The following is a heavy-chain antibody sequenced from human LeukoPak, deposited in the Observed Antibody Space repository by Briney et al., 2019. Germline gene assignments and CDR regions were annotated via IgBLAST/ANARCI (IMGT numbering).Heavy chain of an antibody. Sequence: ASETLSLTCSVPCVSITSYYWTWIRQPPGKGLEWIGYIYHSGNTKYNPSLKGRVTMSIDTSKNQFFLNVTSVTAADTAVYYCASEVADGYWGQGTLVIVS. CDR3: ASEVADGY. CDR1: CVSITSYY. D-gene: IGHD2-21*01. CDR2: IYHSGNT. J-gene: IGHJ4*02. V-gene: IGHV4-59*01.